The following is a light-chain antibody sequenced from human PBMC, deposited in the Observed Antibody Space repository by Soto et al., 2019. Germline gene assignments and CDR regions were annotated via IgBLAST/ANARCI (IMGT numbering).Light chain of an antibody. CDR1: QSVRSSY. J-gene: IGKJ4*01. CDR3: QQYGSSPLT. CDR2: GAS. Sequence: EIVLTQSPGTLSLSPGERATLSCRASQSVRSSYLAWYQQKPGQAPRLLIYGASIRATGVPDRFSGSGSGTDFTFTISRLESEDFAVYFCQQYGSSPLTCGGGTKVEIK. V-gene: IGKV3-20*01.